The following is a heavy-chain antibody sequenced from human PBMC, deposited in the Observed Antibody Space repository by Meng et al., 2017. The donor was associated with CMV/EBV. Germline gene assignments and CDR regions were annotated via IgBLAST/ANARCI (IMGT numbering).Heavy chain of an antibody. CDR3: ASSTVVNDLDY. CDR2: INHSGST. D-gene: IGHD4-23*01. J-gene: IGHJ4*02. V-gene: IGHV4-34*01. Sequence: GSLRLSCAVYGGSFSGYYWSWIRQPPGKGLEWIGEINHSGSTNYNPSLTSRVTISVDTSKNQFSLELSSVTAADPAVYYCASSTVVNDLDYWGQGTLVTVSS. CDR1: GGSFSGYY.